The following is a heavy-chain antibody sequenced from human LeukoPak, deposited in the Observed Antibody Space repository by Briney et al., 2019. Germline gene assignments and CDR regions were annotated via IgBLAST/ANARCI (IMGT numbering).Heavy chain of an antibody. J-gene: IGHJ4*02. D-gene: IGHD3-9*01. CDR1: GFIFEDYG. V-gene: IGHV3-74*01. CDR2: INSDGSST. CDR3: TRVDILTGYYRDY. Sequence: GGSLRLSCAASGFIFEDYGMTWVRQAPGKGLVWVSRINSDGSSTSYADSVKGRFTISRDNAKNTLYLQMSSLRAEDTAVYYCTRVDILTGYYRDYWGQGTLVTVSS.